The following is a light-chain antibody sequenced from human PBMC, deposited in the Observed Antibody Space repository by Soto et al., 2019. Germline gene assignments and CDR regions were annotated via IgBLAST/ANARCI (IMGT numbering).Light chain of an antibody. CDR2: RNH. V-gene: IGLV1-44*01. CDR1: RSNIGTYA. Sequence: QSVLTQSPSASVTPGQRVTISCSGRRSNIGTYAVNWYQQLPGAAPTLLIFRNHQRPSGVPDRFSGSKSGTSASLAISGPQSEDEAGYYCAAWDDSLRAVVFGGGTKVTVL. CDR3: AAWDDSLRAVV. J-gene: IGLJ2*01.